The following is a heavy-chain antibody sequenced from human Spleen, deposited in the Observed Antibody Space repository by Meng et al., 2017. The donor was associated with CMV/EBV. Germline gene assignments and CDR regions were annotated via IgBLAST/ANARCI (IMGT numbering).Heavy chain of an antibody. J-gene: IGHJ4*02. Sequence: WKGYGYRLTSYGIGGERHGHGRGLEGMGSIYPGDSDTRYSAHVQGKVTISADKSISTAYLKWSSLKASDTAMYYCARRGRGSEFDYWGQGTLVTVSS. CDR2: IYPGDSDT. D-gene: IGHD1-26*01. CDR1: GYRLTSYG. CDR3: ARRGRGSEFDY. V-gene: IGHV5-51*01.